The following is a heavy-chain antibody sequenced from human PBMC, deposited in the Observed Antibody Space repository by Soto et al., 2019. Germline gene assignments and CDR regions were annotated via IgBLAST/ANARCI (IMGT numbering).Heavy chain of an antibody. V-gene: IGHV3-48*01. Sequence: VQLVESGGGLVQPGGSLRLSCAASEFTLSIYSMNWVRQAPGKGLEWISYISSSSGLIYYADSVKGRFTTSRDNAQNALYLQVNNLRAEDTAAYYSTTLLQLVGRGAFDVRGPGTMVTVSS. CDR2: ISSSSGLI. CDR3: TTLLQLVGRGAFDV. CDR1: EFTLSIYS. J-gene: IGHJ3*01. D-gene: IGHD1-1*01.